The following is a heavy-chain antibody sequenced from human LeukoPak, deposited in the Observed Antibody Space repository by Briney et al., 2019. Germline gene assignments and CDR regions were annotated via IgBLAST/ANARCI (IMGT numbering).Heavy chain of an antibody. CDR1: GFTFSSYE. V-gene: IGHV3-48*03. CDR3: ARGTIAAAGYYYFDY. D-gene: IGHD6-13*01. J-gene: IGHJ4*02. Sequence: HPGGSLRLSCAASGFTFSSYEMNWVRQAPGKGLEWVSYISSRGSTIYYADSVKGRFTISRDNAKNSLYLQMNSLRAEDTAVYYCARGTIAAAGYYYFDYWGQGTQVTVSS. CDR2: ISSRGSTI.